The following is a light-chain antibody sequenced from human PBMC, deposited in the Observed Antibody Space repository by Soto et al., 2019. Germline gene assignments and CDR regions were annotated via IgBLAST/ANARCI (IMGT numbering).Light chain of an antibody. CDR1: QNLNTW. J-gene: IGKJ4*01. CDR3: QCYNVP. Sequence: DIQMTQFPSTLSASVGDSVTITCRASQNLNTWLAWYQQKPGKAPKLLIYGASTLESGVPSRFSGSGSGTDFALTISSLQTDDFATYYCQCYNVPFGAGTKVE. V-gene: IGKV1-5*01. CDR2: GAS.